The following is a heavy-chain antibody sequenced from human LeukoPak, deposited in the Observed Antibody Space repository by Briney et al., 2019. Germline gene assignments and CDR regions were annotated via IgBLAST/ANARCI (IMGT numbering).Heavy chain of an antibody. CDR1: VYTFTGYY. V-gene: IGHV1-2*02. Sequence: ASVKVSCKASVYTFTGYYMHWVRQAPRQGLEWMGWINPKSGVTNYAQNFQGRVTMTRDTSISTAYMEVSRLRSDDTAVYYCAREEVIVGAIYDYWGQGTLVTVSS. D-gene: IGHD1-26*01. J-gene: IGHJ4*02. CDR2: INPKSGVT. CDR3: AREEVIVGAIYDY.